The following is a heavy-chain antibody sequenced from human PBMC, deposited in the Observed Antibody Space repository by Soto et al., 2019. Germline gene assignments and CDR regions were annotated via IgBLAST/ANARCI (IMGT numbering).Heavy chain of an antibody. CDR1: GFSFTSYW. J-gene: IGHJ4*02. D-gene: IGHD3-16*01. CDR3: VTDYDAKGWGTY. CDR2: INEDGSEK. V-gene: IGHV3-7*04. Sequence: EVQLVESGGGLVQPGGSLRLSCAASGFSFTSYWMDWVRQAPGKGLEWVAMINEDGSEKYYVDSVKGRFTISRDNAKNSLYLEMDSLRAEDTAVYYCVTDYDAKGWGTYWGPGTLVTVSS.